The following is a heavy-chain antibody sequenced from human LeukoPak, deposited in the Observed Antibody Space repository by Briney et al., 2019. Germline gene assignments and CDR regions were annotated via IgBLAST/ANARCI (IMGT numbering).Heavy chain of an antibody. CDR3: AKRGVVIRVFLVGFHKEAYYFDS. V-gene: IGHV3-23*01. J-gene: IGHJ4*02. CDR2: ISDSGGST. D-gene: IGHD2/OR15-2a*01. CDR1: GITLGNYG. Sequence: GGSLRLSCAVSGITLGNYGMSWVRQPPGKGLGWVAGISDSGGSTNYADSVKGRFTISRDTPRNTLYLQMNSLRAEDTAVYFCAKRGVVIRVFLVGFHKEAYYFDSWGQGALVTVSS.